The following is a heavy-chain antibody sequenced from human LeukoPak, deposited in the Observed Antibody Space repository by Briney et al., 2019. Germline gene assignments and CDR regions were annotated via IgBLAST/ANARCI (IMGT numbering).Heavy chain of an antibody. CDR1: GGSISSYY. J-gene: IGHJ3*02. Sequence: SETLSLTCTVSGGSISSYYWRWIRQPAAKGLELVGRIYTCGSTNSNPSLKSRVAMSVDTSRNQSSLKLSSVTAADTAVYCCASSYSYPFDAFDIWGQGTMVTVSS. CDR2: IYTCGST. CDR3: ASSYSYPFDAFDI. V-gene: IGHV4-4*07. D-gene: IGHD2-15*01.